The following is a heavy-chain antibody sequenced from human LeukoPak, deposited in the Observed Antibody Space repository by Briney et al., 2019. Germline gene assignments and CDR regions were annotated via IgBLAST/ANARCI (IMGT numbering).Heavy chain of an antibody. V-gene: IGHV3-23*01. D-gene: IGHD6-13*01. CDR1: GFTFSSYA. CDR3: AKVLTYSSSWYPHFGY. Sequence: GGSLRLSCAASGFTFSSYAMSWVRQAPGKGLEWVSAISGSGGSTYYADSVKGRFTISRDNTKNTLYLQMNSLRAEDTAVYYCAKVLTYSSSWYPHFGYWGQGTLVTVSS. J-gene: IGHJ4*02. CDR2: ISGSGGST.